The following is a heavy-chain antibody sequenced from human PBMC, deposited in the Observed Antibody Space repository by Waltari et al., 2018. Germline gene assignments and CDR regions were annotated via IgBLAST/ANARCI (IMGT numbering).Heavy chain of an antibody. J-gene: IGHJ5*02. CDR3: ARGVGLGLTEFDA. CDR2: TYSNSKYYS. V-gene: IGHV6-1*01. D-gene: IGHD2-8*02. Sequence: QVQLQQSGPGLVKPSQTLSPTCVLSGDGVPQGRVSWNWIRQSPSRGLEWLGMTYSNSKYYSDYAPSVKSRLTIGPDTSDNRFSLQLTSVTSEDTAVYYCARGVGLGLTEFDAWGQGILVTVSS. CDR1: GDGVPQGRVS.